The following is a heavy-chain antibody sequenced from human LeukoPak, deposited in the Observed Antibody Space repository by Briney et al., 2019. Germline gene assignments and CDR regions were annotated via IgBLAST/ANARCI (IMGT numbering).Heavy chain of an antibody. CDR1: GFTFSRNW. V-gene: IGHV3-74*01. Sequence: GGSLRLSCAASGFTFSRNWMYWVRQAPGKGLVWVSRINIDGSSTSYADSVKGRFAISRDNAKNTLYLQMNSLRAEDTAVYYCASGSGSYFPGYWGQGTLVTVSS. J-gene: IGHJ4*02. D-gene: IGHD3-10*01. CDR2: INIDGSST. CDR3: ASGSGSYFPGY.